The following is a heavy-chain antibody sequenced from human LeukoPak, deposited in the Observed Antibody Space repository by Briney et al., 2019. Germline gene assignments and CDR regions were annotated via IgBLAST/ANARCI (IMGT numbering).Heavy chain of an antibody. Sequence: SETLSLTCTVSGGSISSGDYYWSWIRKPPGKGLEWIGYIYYSGSTYYNPSLKSRVTISVDTSKNQFSLKLNSVTAADTAVYYCARTGGTIDYWGQGTLVTVSS. D-gene: IGHD2-8*02. CDR1: GGSISSGDYY. V-gene: IGHV4-30-4*01. J-gene: IGHJ4*02. CDR2: IYYSGST. CDR3: ARTGGTIDY.